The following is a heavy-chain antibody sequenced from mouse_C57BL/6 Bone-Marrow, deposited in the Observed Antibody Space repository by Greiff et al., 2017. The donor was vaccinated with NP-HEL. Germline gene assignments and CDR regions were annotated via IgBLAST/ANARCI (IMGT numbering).Heavy chain of an antibody. CDR1: GFTFSSYG. CDR2: ISSGGSYT. CDR3: SRHRHDGSSYDY. V-gene: IGHV5-6*01. D-gene: IGHD1-1*01. J-gene: IGHJ2*01. Sequence: EVMLVESGGDLVKPGGSLKLSCAASGFTFSSYGMSWVRQTPDKRLEWVATISSGGSYTYYPDSVKGRFTISRDNATNTPYLQMSSLKSEDTAMDYCSRHRHDGSSYDYWGQGTTLTVSS.